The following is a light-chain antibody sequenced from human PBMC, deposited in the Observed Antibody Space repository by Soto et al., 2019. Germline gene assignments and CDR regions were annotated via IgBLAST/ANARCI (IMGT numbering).Light chain of an antibody. CDR3: MQALQTPPYWT. J-gene: IGKJ1*01. CDR1: QSLLHSNGYNY. V-gene: IGKV2-28*01. Sequence: DSVMTQSPLSLPVTPEEPASISCRSSQSLLHSNGYNYLDWYLQKPGQSPQLLIYLGSTRASGVPDRFSGRGSGTDFTLKISRVEAEDVGVYYCMQALQTPPYWTLGQGTKVEIK. CDR2: LGS.